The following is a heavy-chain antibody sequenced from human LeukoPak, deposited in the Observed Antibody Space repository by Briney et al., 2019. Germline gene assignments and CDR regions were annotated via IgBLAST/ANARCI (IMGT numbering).Heavy chain of an antibody. J-gene: IGHJ6*02. D-gene: IGHD1-26*01. V-gene: IGHV3-74*01. CDR2: IASDGSST. Sequence: GGSLRLSCAASGFTFSSYWMNWVRQAPGKGLVWVSRIASDGSSTTYADSVKGRFSTSRDNAKNTLYLQMNSLRAEDTAVYYCARGGSFYYGMDVWGQGTTVTVSS. CDR1: GFTFSSYW. CDR3: ARGGSFYYGMDV.